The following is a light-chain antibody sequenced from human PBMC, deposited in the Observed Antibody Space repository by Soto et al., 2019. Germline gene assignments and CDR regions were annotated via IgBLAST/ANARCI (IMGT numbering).Light chain of an antibody. CDR2: NAF. CDR1: QSVNIY. V-gene: IGKV3-11*01. CDR3: QQRNNWPSTT. Sequence: IALTQSPATLSLSPCERATLSCRASQSVNIYLAWYQQKPGQAPRLLLNNAFNRATGIPARFSGSGSGTDFTLAISSLEPEAFAVYYCQQRNNWPSTTFGPGTKVDIK. J-gene: IGKJ3*01.